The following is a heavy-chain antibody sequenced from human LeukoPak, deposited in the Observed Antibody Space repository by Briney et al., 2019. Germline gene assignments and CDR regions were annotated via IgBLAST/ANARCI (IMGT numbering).Heavy chain of an antibody. J-gene: IGHJ3*02. Sequence: SETLSLTCTVSGGSISSYYWSWIRQAPGKGLEWIGYIYYSGSTNYNPSLKSRVTISVDTSKNQFSLKLSSVTAADTAVYYCATSLDSSGYWDAFDIWGQGTMVTVSS. V-gene: IGHV4-59*01. D-gene: IGHD3-22*01. CDR3: ATSLDSSGYWDAFDI. CDR2: IYYSGST. CDR1: GGSISSYY.